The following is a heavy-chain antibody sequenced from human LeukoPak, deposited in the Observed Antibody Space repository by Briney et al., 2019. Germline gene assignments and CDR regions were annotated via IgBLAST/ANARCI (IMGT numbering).Heavy chain of an antibody. Sequence: GGSLRLSCAASGFTFSSYGMHWVRQAPGKGLEWVAVISYDGSNKYYADSVKGRFTISRDNSKNTLYLQMNSLRAEDTAVYYCAKDRYDSSGPSVSVCDYWGKGTLVTVSS. CDR1: GFTFSSYG. J-gene: IGHJ4*02. CDR2: ISYDGSNK. V-gene: IGHV3-30*18. CDR3: AKDRYDSSGPSVSVCDY. D-gene: IGHD3-22*01.